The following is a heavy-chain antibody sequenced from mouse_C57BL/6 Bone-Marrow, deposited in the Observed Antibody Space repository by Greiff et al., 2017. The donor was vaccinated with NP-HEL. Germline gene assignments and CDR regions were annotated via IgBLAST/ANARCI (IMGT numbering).Heavy chain of an antibody. CDR3: TRYSSAPLDY. Sequence: EVKLQQSGPELVKPGASVKISCKASGYSFTGYYMNWVKQSPEKSLEWIGEINPSTGGTTYNQKFKAKATLTVDKSYSTAYMHLKSLTSDDSTVYYCTRYSSAPLDYWGQGTTLTVSS. D-gene: IGHD3-2*02. V-gene: IGHV1-42*01. J-gene: IGHJ2*01. CDR2: INPSTGGT. CDR1: GYSFTGYY.